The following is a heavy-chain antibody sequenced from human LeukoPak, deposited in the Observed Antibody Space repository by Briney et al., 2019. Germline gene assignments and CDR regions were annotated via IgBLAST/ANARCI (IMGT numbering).Heavy chain of an antibody. J-gene: IGHJ4*02. CDR1: GGSISSSSYY. CDR3: ARARYYYDSSGYGFDY. D-gene: IGHD3-22*01. Sequence: SETLSLTCTVSGGSISSSSYYWGWIRQPPGKGLERNGSIYYSGCTYYNPSLKSRVTISVDTSKNQFSLKLSSVTAADTAVYYCARARYYYDSSGYGFDYWGQGTLVTVCS. CDR2: IYYSGCT. V-gene: IGHV4-39*01.